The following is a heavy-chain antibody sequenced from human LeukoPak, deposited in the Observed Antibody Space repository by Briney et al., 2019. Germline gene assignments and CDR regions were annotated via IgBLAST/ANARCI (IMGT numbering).Heavy chain of an antibody. D-gene: IGHD5-18*01. CDR2: IYYSGSP. CDR1: GYSISSGYY. Sequence: SETLSLTCTVSGYSISSGYYWGWIRQPPGKGLEWIGSIYYSGSPYYNPSLKSRVTISVDTSKNQFSLKLSSVTAADTAVYYCARDLVGYSYGHGPFDPWGQGTLVTVSS. CDR3: ARDLVGYSYGHGPFDP. J-gene: IGHJ5*02. V-gene: IGHV4-38-2*02.